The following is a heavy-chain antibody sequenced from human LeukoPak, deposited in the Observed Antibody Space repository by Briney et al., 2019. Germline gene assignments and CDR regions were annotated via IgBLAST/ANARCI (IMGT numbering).Heavy chain of an antibody. CDR3: AGGGGGWYYYYYYGMDV. CDR1: GFTFSSYE. D-gene: IGHD6-19*01. V-gene: IGHV3-48*03. Sequence: PGRSLRLSCAASGFTFSSYEMNWVRQAPGKGLEWVSYISSSGSTIYYADSVKGRFTISRDNAKNSLYLQMNSLRAEDTAVYYCAGGGGGWYYYYYYGMDVWGQGTTVTVSS. J-gene: IGHJ6*02. CDR2: ISSSGSTI.